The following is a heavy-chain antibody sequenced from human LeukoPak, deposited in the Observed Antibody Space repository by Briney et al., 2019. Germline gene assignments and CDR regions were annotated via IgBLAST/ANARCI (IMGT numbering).Heavy chain of an antibody. D-gene: IGHD6-19*01. CDR1: GFTFSSYD. Sequence: PGGSLRLSCAASGFTFSSYDMHWVRQATGKGLEWVSAIGTAGDTYYPGSVKGRFTISRENAKNSLYLQMNSLRAGDTAVYYCARAVAGTWFDPWGQGTLVTVSS. J-gene: IGHJ5*02. CDR3: ARAVAGTWFDP. V-gene: IGHV3-13*01. CDR2: IGTAGDT.